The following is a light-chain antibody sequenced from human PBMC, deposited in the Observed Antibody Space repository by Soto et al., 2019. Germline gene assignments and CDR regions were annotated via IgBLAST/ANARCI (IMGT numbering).Light chain of an antibody. CDR3: AAWDDSVV. CDR1: SSNIGSNY. V-gene: IGLV1-47*01. CDR2: RNN. J-gene: IGLJ2*01. Sequence: QSVLTQPPSASGTPGQRVTISCSGSSSNIGSNYVYWYQQLPGTAPKLLIYRNNQRPSGVPDRFSGSKSGTSASLVISGLRSEDEADYYCAAWDDSVVFGGGTKLTVL.